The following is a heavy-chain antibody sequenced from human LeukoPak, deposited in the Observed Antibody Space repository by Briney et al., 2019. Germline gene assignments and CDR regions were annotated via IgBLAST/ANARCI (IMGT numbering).Heavy chain of an antibody. J-gene: IGHJ4*02. CDR1: GFAFSTYG. Sequence: GGSLRLSCAPSGFAFSTYGMHWVRQAPGKGLEWLAVISYDGSNKNYADSVKGRFTISRDNSKNTLYLQMNSLRAEDTAMYYCAKDLAWNFCVDYWGQGTPVTVSS. CDR2: ISYDGSNK. CDR3: AKDLAWNFCVDY. V-gene: IGHV3-30*18. D-gene: IGHD1-7*01.